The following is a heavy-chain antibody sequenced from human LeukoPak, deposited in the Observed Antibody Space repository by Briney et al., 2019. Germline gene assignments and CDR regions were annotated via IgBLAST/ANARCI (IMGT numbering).Heavy chain of an antibody. CDR3: ARGIDKQYLTDAFDI. D-gene: IGHD1/OR15-1a*01. CDR1: GGTFSSYA. Sequence: ASVKVSCKASGGTFSSYAISWVRQAPGQGLEWMGGIIPIFGTANYAQKFQGRVTITTDESTSTAYVELRSLRSDDTAVYYCARGIDKQYLTDAFDIWGQGTMVTVSS. V-gene: IGHV1-69*05. J-gene: IGHJ3*02. CDR2: IIPIFGTA.